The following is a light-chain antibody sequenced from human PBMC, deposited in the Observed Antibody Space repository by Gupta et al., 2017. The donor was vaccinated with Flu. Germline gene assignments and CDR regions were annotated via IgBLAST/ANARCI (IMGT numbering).Light chain of an antibody. CDR2: RNN. V-gene: IGLV1-47*01. CDR3: AAWDDSMSGRV. Sequence: QSVLTQPPSPSGPPGQRVSLSSSGSSHNIGSNYVSCYHQHPGTAPKRLIYRNNQRPSGVPDRFSGSKSGTSAALAISGLRSEDEADYYYAAWDDSMSGRVFGGGTKLTVL. CDR1: SHNIGSNY. J-gene: IGLJ3*02.